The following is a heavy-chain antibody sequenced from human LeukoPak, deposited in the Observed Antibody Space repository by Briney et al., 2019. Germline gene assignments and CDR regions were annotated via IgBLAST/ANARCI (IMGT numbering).Heavy chain of an antibody. CDR1: GFTFSSFA. CDR3: ARDNYGSGSYV. CDR2: IYSGGST. D-gene: IGHD3-10*01. J-gene: IGHJ4*02. V-gene: IGHV3-53*01. Sequence: GGSLRLSCSASGFTFSSFAMIWVRQAPGKGLEWVSVIYSGGSTYYADSVKGRFTISRDNSKNTLYLQMNSLRAEDTAVYYCARDNYGSGSYVWGQGTLVTVSS.